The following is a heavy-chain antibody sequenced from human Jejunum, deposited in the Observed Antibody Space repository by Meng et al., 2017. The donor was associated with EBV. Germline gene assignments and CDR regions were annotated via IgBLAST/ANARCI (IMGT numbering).Heavy chain of an antibody. Sequence: QVQRVESGGGVVQAGRSLRLSCAASGFTFSNYAMHWVRQAPGKGLEWVALISYDGSDEYYADSVKGRFTISRDSSESTLYLQMNNLRAEDTAIYYCARERRGYYAEHWGQGTLVTVSS. CDR2: ISYDGSDE. CDR3: ARERRGYYAEH. J-gene: IGHJ1*01. CDR1: GFTFSNYA. V-gene: IGHV3-30*03. D-gene: IGHD6-25*01.